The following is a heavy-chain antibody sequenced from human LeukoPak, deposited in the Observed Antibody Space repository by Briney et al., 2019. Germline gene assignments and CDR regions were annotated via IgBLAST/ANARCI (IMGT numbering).Heavy chain of an antibody. J-gene: IGHJ4*02. CDR2: INPNSGGT. CDR3: ARDPGSYFDY. V-gene: IGHV1-2*02. CDR1: GYTFTGYY. Sequence: GASVKVSCKASGYTFTGYYMHWVRQAPGQGLEWMGWINPNSGGTNYAQKFQGRVTMTTDTSTSTAYMELRSLRSDDTAVYYCARDPGSYFDYWGQGTLVTVSS.